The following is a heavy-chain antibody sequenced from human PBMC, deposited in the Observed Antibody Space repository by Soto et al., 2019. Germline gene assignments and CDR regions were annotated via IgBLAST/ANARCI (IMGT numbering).Heavy chain of an antibody. CDR2: IDSDGSRI. V-gene: IGHV3-74*01. CDR1: GFTFSNYW. Sequence: EVQLVESGGGLVQPGESLRLSCAASGFTFSNYWMHWVRQAPGKGLVWVSRIDSDGSRITYADFVKGRFTISRDNAKNTVYRHMTSLTAEDTAVYYCVRTSLVVAVATREDFWGQGTLVTVSS. D-gene: IGHD2-15*01. CDR3: VRTSLVVAVATREDF. J-gene: IGHJ4*02.